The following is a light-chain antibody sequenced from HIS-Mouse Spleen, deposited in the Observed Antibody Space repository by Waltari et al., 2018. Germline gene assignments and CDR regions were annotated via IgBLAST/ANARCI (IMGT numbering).Light chain of an antibody. Sequence: SYELTQPPSASVSPGQTARITCSGDAFPKKYAYWSQQKSGQAPVLVIYENSKRPSGIPEGFSGSSSGTMATLTISGAQVEDEADYYCYSTDSSGNHRVFGGGTKLTVL. CDR2: ENS. CDR3: YSTDSSGNHRV. J-gene: IGLJ2*01. CDR1: AFPKKY. V-gene: IGLV3-10*01.